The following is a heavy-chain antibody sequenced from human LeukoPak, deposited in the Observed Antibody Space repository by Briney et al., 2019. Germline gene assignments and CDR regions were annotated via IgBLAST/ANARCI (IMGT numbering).Heavy chain of an antibody. CDR3: ARVPLPGVPARAVY. D-gene: IGHD2-2*01. CDR2: ISSSSSYI. Sequence: GGSLRLSCAASGFAFSSYSMNWVRQAPGKGLEWVSSISSSSSYIYYADSVKGRFTISRDNAKNSLYLQMNSLRAEDTAVYYCARVPLPGVPARAVYWGQGTLVTVSS. CDR1: GFAFSSYS. J-gene: IGHJ4*02. V-gene: IGHV3-21*01.